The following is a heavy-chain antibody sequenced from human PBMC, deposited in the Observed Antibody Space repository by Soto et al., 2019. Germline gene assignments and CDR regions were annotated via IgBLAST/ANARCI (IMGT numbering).Heavy chain of an antibody. Sequence: GGSLRLSCAASGFTFSSYAMHWVRQAQGKGLEWVAVISYDGSNKYYADSVKGRFTISRDNSKNTLYLQMNSLRAEDTAVYYCARGLLWFGELLYFDYWGQGTLVTVSS. J-gene: IGHJ4*02. CDR2: ISYDGSNK. CDR1: GFTFSSYA. V-gene: IGHV3-30-3*01. D-gene: IGHD3-10*01. CDR3: ARGLLWFGELLYFDY.